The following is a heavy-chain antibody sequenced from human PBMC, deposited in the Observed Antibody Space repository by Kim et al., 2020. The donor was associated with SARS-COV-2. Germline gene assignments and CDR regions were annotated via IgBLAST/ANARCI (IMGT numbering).Heavy chain of an antibody. CDR3: ARVKTHYGSGSGGMDV. J-gene: IGHJ6*02. Sequence: SETLSLICAVYGGSFSGYYWSWIRQPPGKGLEWIGEINHSGSTNYNPSLKSRVTISVDTSKNQFSLKLSSVTAADTAVYYCARVKTHYGSGSGGMDVWGQGTTVTVSS. D-gene: IGHD3-10*01. CDR2: INHSGST. V-gene: IGHV4-34*01. CDR1: GGSFSGYY.